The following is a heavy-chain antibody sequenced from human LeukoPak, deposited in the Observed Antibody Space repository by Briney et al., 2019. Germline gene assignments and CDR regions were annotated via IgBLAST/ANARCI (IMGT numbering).Heavy chain of an antibody. Sequence: GASVTVSYRASGYTFTSYDINWVRQATGQGLEWIGWMNPNSGNTGYAQKFQGRVTMTRNTSISTAYMELSSMRSQDTAVYYCAREIYCSSTSCYTGFDYWGQGTLVTVSS. J-gene: IGHJ4*02. CDR1: GYTFTSYD. D-gene: IGHD2-2*02. CDR3: AREIYCSSTSCYTGFDY. V-gene: IGHV1-8*01. CDR2: MNPNSGNT.